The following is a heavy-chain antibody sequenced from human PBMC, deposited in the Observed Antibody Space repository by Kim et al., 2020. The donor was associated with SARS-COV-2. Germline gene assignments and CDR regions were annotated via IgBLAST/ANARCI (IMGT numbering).Heavy chain of an antibody. J-gene: IGHJ4*02. Sequence: SETLSLTCIVSGASITSHYWAWIRQPPGRGLEWIGYFSGSTITAYNPSLKGRFSISIDTPKNQFSLKMESVTAADTAVYYCARLRRGPWNFDYWGQGTLV. CDR3: ARLRRGPWNFDY. V-gene: IGHV4-59*11. D-gene: IGHD3-10*01. CDR1: GASITSHY. CDR2: FSGSTIT.